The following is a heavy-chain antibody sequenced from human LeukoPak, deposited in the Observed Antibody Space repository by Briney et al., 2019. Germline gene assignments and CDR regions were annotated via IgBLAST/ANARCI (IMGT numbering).Heavy chain of an antibody. CDR2: IFYSGST. V-gene: IGHV4-39*01. J-gene: IGHJ5*01. CDR3: ARLSGYYYDLPGWFDS. CDR1: GGSISSSSYY. Sequence: SETLSLTCTVSGGSISSSSYYWGWIRQPPGKGLEWIGNIFYSGSTYYSPSLKSRVTISLDTSKNQFSLKLASVTAADTAVYYCARLSGYYYDLPGWFDSWGQGTLVTVSS. D-gene: IGHD3-22*01.